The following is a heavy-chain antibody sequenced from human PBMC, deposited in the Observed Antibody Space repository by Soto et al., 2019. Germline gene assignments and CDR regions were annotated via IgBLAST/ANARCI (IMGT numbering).Heavy chain of an antibody. CDR3: ARGHYGMEV. CDR2: IKEDGSEK. V-gene: IGHV3-7*03. CDR1: GFTFSNHW. Sequence: GWSLRLSCVASGFTFSNHWISLVRQAPGKGLEWVANIKEDGSEKYYMDSVKGRFTISRDNAENSVYLQMNSLRAEDTAVYYCARGHYGMEVWGEGTTVTVSS. J-gene: IGHJ6*04.